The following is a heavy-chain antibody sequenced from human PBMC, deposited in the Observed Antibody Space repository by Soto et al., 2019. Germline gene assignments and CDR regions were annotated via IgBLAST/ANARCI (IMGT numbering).Heavy chain of an antibody. V-gene: IGHV3-21*01. D-gene: IGHD4-4*01. Sequence: EVQLVESGGGLVKPGGSLRLSCVGSAFIFSDHSMNWVRQAPGKRLEWVTSIGDTGTFIYYADSVKGRFTISRDNAKHSLFLEMDSLRPEDTAVYYCARDQRYLRQGYSDYWGQGPLVTVSS. CDR2: IGDTGTFI. J-gene: IGHJ4*02. CDR3: ARDQRYLRQGYSDY. CDR1: AFIFSDHS.